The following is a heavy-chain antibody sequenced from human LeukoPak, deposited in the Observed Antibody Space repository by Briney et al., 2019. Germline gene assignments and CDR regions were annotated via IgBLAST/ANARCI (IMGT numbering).Heavy chain of an antibody. CDR2: INHSGST. V-gene: IGHV4-38-2*02. D-gene: IGHD6-19*01. Sequence: KPSETLSLTCTVSGYSISTNNYWGWIRQPPGKGLEWIGEINHSGSTDYNPSLKSRVTISVDTSKNQFSLKLSSVTAADTAVYYCTRGHLVGGWFKYDAFDIWGQGTMVTVSS. CDR3: TRGHLVGGWFKYDAFDI. CDR1: GYSISTNNY. J-gene: IGHJ3*02.